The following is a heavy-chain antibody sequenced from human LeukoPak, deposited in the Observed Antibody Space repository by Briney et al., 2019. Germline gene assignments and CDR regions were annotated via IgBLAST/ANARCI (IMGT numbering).Heavy chain of an antibody. D-gene: IGHD6-19*01. Sequence: PSETLSLTCTVSGGSLRNYYWGRIRQPPGKGLEWIGYIYYSGSTNYNPSLKSRVTISVATSRNQFYLKLKSVTAADTAVYFCARLLPVVAGTSCFPHWGQGTLVTVSS. CDR1: GGSLRNYY. CDR2: IYYSGST. J-gene: IGHJ1*01. CDR3: ARLLPVVAGTSCFPH. V-gene: IGHV4-59*08.